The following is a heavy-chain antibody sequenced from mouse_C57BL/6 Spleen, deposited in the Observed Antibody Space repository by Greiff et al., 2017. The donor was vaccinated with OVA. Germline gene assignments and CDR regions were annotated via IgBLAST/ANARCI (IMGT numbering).Heavy chain of an antibody. Sequence: VQLKQSGPELVKPGASVKISCKASGYTFTDYYMNWVKQSHGKSLEWIGDINPNNGGTSYNQKFKGKATLTVDKSSSTAYMELRSLTSEDSAVYYCARGDYSNFFAYWGQGTLVTVSA. CDR3: ARGDYSNFFAY. J-gene: IGHJ3*01. D-gene: IGHD2-5*01. CDR2: INPNNGGT. V-gene: IGHV1-26*01. CDR1: GYTFTDYY.